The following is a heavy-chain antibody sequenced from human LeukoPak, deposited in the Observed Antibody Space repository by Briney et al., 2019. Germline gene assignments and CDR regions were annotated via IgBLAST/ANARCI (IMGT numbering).Heavy chain of an antibody. CDR3: ATRNFYQSKPYYYYYFDF. CDR2: ISGSGGST. CDR1: GFTFSSYA. Sequence: QPGGSLRLSCAASGFTFSSYAMSWVRQAPGKGLEWVSAISGSGGSTYYADSVKGRFTISRDNSKNTLYLQMNSLRAEDTAVYYCATRNFYQSKPYYYYYFDFWGQGTLVTVPS. J-gene: IGHJ4*02. D-gene: IGHD3-22*01. V-gene: IGHV3-23*01.